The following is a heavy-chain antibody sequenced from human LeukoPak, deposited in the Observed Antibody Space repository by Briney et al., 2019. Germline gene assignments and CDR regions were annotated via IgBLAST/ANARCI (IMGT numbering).Heavy chain of an antibody. CDR1: GFTFDDYA. CDR2: ISWDGGST. D-gene: IGHD4-11*01. J-gene: IGHJ5*02. Sequence: GGSLRLSCAASGFTFDDYAMHWVRQAPGKGLEWGSLISWDGGSTYYADSVKGRFTISRDNSKNSLYLQMNSLRAEDTAIYYCAKDQQSISYSPWGQRTLVTVSS. CDR3: AKDQQSISYSP. V-gene: IGHV3-43D*03.